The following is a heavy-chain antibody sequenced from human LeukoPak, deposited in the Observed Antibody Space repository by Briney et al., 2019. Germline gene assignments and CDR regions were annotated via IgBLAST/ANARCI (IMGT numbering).Heavy chain of an antibody. CDR1: GFTFSNYW. CDR2: VNNDGSST. J-gene: IGHJ4*02. CDR3: VGAAANTTPRP. Sequence: GGPLRLSCAASGFTFSNYWMHWVRQGPGKGLVWVSRVNNDGSSTAYADSVRGRFTISRDNAKNTLYLQMNSLRAEDTAVYYCVGAAANTTPRPWGQGTLVTVSS. D-gene: IGHD6-13*01. V-gene: IGHV3-74*01.